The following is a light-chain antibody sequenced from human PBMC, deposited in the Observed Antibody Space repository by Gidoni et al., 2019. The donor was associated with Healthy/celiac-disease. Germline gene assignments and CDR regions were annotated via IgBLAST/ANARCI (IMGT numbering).Light chain of an antibody. CDR3: QHSYSTACT. V-gene: IGKV1-39*01. Sequence: SQMTKSPSSLPASVGDRVTITCRASQSISSYLTWYQQKPGKAPKLLIYAASSLQSGVPSRFSVSVSGTYFTLTISSLQPEDFATYYCQHSYSTACTFGQGTKVEIK. CDR1: QSISSY. CDR2: AAS. J-gene: IGKJ1*01.